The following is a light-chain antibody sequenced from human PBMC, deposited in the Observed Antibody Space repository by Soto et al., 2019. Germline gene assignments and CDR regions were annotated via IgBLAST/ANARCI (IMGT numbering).Light chain of an antibody. CDR2: GNN. CDR3: QSYDSSLSGYV. V-gene: IGLV1-40*01. J-gene: IGLJ1*01. Sequence: QSVLTQPPSVSVAPGQKVTISCTGSSSNIGAGYDVHWYQQLPGTAPKLLRYGNNNRPSGVPDRISGSKSGTSASLAITGLQAEDEADYYCQSYDSSLSGYVFGTGTKVTVL. CDR1: SSNIGAGYD.